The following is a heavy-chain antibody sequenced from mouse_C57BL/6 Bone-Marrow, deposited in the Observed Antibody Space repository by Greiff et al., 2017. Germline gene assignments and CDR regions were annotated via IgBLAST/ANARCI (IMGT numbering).Heavy chain of an antibody. CDR1: GYTFTSYG. D-gene: IGHD2-1*01. CDR2: IYIGNGYT. CDR3: ARWGNYGAWFAY. V-gene: IGHV1-58*01. J-gene: IGHJ3*01. Sequence: EVQLQQSGAELVRPGSSVKMSCKTSGYTFTSYGINWVKQRPGQGLEWIGYIYIGNGYTAYNEKFKGKATLTSDTSSSTAYMQLSSLTSEDSAIYFCARWGNYGAWFAYWGQGTLVTVSA.